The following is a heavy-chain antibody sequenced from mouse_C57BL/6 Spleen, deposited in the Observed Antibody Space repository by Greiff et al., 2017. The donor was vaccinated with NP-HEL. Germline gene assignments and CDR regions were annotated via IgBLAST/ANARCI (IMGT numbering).Heavy chain of an antibody. Sequence: VQLQQSGPELVKPGASVTIPCKASGYTFTDYNMDWVKQSHGKSLEWIGAINPNTGGTIYNQKFKGKATLTVDKSSSTAYMERRSLTSEDTAVYYCARRGGGYYFDDWGQGTTRTVSS. CDR3: ARRGGGYYFDD. J-gene: IGHJ2*01. D-gene: IGHD1-1*02. CDR2: INPNTGGT. CDR1: GYTFTDYN. V-gene: IGHV1-18*01.